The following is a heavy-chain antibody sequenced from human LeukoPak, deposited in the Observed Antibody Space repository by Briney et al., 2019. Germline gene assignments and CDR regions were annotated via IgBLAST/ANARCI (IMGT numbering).Heavy chain of an antibody. CDR3: ARSNNGGWGYCDY. Sequence: PGRSLRLSCAASGLSFSNYGMHWVRQAPGKGLEWVAVIRYDGSNKYYADSVKGRFTISRDNSKNTLYVQMSSLRAEDTAVYYCARSNNGGWGYCDYWGQGSLVTVSS. CDR1: GLSFSNYG. D-gene: IGHD3-16*01. J-gene: IGHJ4*02. CDR2: IRYDGSNK. V-gene: IGHV3-33*01.